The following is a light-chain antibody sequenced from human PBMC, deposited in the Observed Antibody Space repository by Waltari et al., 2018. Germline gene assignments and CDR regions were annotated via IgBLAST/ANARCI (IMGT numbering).Light chain of an antibody. CDR2: DVS. V-gene: IGLV2-14*03. J-gene: IGLJ2*01. CDR3: NSYSHSGTLVV. CDR1: NSDVGGYNY. Sequence: QSALTQPASVSGSPGQSITISCTGTNSDVGGYNYVSWYQQHPGKVPKLMIYDVSNRPSGISNRFSGSKSGKTASLTISGLQAEDEADYYCNSYSHSGTLVVFGGGTKLTVL.